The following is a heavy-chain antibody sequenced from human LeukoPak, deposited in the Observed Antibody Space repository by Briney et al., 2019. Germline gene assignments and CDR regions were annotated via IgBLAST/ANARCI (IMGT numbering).Heavy chain of an antibody. D-gene: IGHD2-15*01. CDR1: GGSISSSAYH. Sequence: PSETLSLTCTVSGGSISSSAYHWGWIRQPPGKGLEWIGTINYGGNTYYNLSLKSRVIIFLDTSKNQFSLKLSSVTATDTAVYYCARLWSTSCKGGSCPHQPNYWGQGTRVTVPS. V-gene: IGHV4-39*01. CDR3: ARLWSTSCKGGSCPHQPNY. J-gene: IGHJ4*02. CDR2: INYGGNT.